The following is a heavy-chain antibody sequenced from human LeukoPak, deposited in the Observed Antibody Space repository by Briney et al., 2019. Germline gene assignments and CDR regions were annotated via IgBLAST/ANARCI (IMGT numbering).Heavy chain of an antibody. D-gene: IGHD5-12*01. CDR3: ARGGPPGYDPFDY. CDR2: ISSSSSYI. V-gene: IGHV3-21*04. J-gene: IGHJ4*02. CDR1: GFTFSSYS. Sequence: PGGSLRLSCAASGFTFSSYSMNWVRQAPGKGLEWVSSISSSSSYIYYADSVKGRFTISRDNSKNTMYLQMNSLRAEDTAVYYCARGGPPGYDPFDYWGQGTLVTVSS.